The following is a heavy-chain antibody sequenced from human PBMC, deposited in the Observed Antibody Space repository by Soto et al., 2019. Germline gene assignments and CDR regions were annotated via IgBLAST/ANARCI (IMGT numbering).Heavy chain of an antibody. D-gene: IGHD6-13*01. CDR1: GFTFDDYG. J-gene: IGHJ6*02. CDR3: ARGRYSSSWYYYYYGMDV. V-gene: IGHV3-20*04. CDR2: INWNGGST. Sequence: GGSLRLSCAASGFTFDDYGMSWVRQAPGKGLEWVSGINWNGGSTGYADSVKGRFTISRDNSKNTLYLQMNSLRAEDTAVYYCARGRYSSSWYYYYYGMDVWGQGTTVTVSS.